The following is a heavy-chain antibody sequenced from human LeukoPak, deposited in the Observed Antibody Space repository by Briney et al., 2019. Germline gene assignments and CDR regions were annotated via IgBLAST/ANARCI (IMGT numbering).Heavy chain of an antibody. J-gene: IGHJ3*02. D-gene: IGHD3-3*01. CDR1: GYTFTSYD. Sequence: ASVKVSCKASGYTFTSYDINWVRQATGQGLEWMGWMNPNSGNTGYAQKFQGRVTITRNTSISTAYMELSSLRSEDTAVYYCARGSLRFLEWPAYDAFDIWGQGTMVTVSS. CDR2: MNPNSGNT. V-gene: IGHV1-8*03. CDR3: ARGSLRFLEWPAYDAFDI.